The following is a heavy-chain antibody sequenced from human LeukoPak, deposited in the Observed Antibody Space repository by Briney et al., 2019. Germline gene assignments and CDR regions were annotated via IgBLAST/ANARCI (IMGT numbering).Heavy chain of an antibody. V-gene: IGHV4-59*01. CDR2: IYYSGST. CDR1: GGSISSYY. J-gene: IGHJ5*02. CDR3: ARGEMATTLPFDP. D-gene: IGHD5-24*01. Sequence: PSETLSLTCTVSGGSISSYYWSWIRQPPGKGLEWIGYIYYSGSTNYNPSLKSRVTISVDTSENQFSLKLSSVTAADTAVYYCARGEMATTLPFDPWGQGTLVTVSS.